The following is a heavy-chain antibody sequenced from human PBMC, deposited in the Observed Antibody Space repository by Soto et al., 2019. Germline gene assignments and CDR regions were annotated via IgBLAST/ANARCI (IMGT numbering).Heavy chain of an antibody. D-gene: IGHD3-16*01. CDR1: GYTSTSYY. V-gene: IGHV1-46*01. Sequence: GASVKVSCKASGYTSTSYYMHWVRQAPGQGLEWMGIINPSGGSTSYAQKFQGRVTMTRDTSTSTVYMELSSLRSEDTAVYYCARRLRPPGEDYDNWFDPWGQGTLVTVSS. J-gene: IGHJ5*02. CDR3: ARRLRPPGEDYDNWFDP. CDR2: INPSGGST.